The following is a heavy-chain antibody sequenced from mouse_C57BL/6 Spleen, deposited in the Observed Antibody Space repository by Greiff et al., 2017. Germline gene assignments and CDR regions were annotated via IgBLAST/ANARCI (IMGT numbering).Heavy chain of an antibody. Sequence: QVHVKQPGAELVRPGTSVKLSCKASGYTFTSYWMHWVKQRPGQGLEWIGVIDPSDSYTNYNQKYKGKATLTVDTSSSTAYMQLSSLTSEDSAVYYCASPYGSPWYFDVWGTGTTVTVSS. D-gene: IGHD1-1*01. J-gene: IGHJ1*03. CDR3: ASPYGSPWYFDV. CDR2: IDPSDSYT. CDR1: GYTFTSYW. V-gene: IGHV1-59*01.